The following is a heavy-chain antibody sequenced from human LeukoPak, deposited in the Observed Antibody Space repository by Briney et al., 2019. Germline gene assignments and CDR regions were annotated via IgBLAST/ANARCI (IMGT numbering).Heavy chain of an antibody. V-gene: IGHV4-39*01. J-gene: IGHJ4*02. D-gene: IGHD5-18*01. CDR3: ARGFVVQLWSPFDY. CDR1: GGSISSNNYY. Sequence: PSQTLSFTCAVSGGSISSNNYYWGWIRQPPGKGLEWIGSIYYSGSTYYNPSLKRRVTISVDTSKNQFSLQLNSVTPEDTAVYYCARGFVVQLWSPFDYWGQGTLVTVSS. CDR2: IYYSGST.